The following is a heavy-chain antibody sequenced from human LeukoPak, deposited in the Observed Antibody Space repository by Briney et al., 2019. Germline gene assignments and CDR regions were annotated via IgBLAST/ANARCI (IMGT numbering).Heavy chain of an antibody. CDR2: INPSGGST. CDR3: ARFGLGKHIKAAGIPFDI. D-gene: IGHD6-13*01. V-gene: IGHV1-46*01. CDR1: GYTFTSYY. J-gene: IGHJ3*02. Sequence: ASVKVSCKASGYTFTSYYMHWVRQAPGQGLEWMGIINPSGGSTSYAQKLQGRVTMTTDTSTGTAYMERRSLRSDDTAVYYCARFGLGKHIKAAGIPFDIWGQGTMVTVSA.